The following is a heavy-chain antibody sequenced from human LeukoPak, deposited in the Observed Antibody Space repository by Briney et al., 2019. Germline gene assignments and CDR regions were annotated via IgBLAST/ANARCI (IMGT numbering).Heavy chain of an antibody. V-gene: IGHV1-69*06. Sequence: SVKVSCKASGGTFSSYAISWVRQAPGQGLEWMGGIIPIFGTANYAQKFQGGVTITADKSTSTAYMELSSLRSEDTAVYYCASKGIWFGELPPAPYGMDVWGKGTTVTVSS. CDR1: GGTFSSYA. CDR2: IIPIFGTA. D-gene: IGHD3-10*01. CDR3: ASKGIWFGELPPAPYGMDV. J-gene: IGHJ6*04.